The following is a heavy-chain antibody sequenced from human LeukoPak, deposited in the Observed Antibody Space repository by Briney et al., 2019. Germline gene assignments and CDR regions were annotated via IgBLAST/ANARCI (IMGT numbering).Heavy chain of an antibody. CDR3: ASTSSGWYVPLDY. D-gene: IGHD6-19*01. J-gene: IGHJ4*02. CDR1: GYSISSGYY. CDR2: MYHSGST. Sequence: PSETLSLTCTVSGYSISSGYYWGWIRQSPGKGLEWIGHMYHSGSTNYNPSLKSRVTISVDTSKNQFSLKLSSVTAADTAVYYCASTSSGWYVPLDYWGQGTLVTVSS. V-gene: IGHV4-38-2*02.